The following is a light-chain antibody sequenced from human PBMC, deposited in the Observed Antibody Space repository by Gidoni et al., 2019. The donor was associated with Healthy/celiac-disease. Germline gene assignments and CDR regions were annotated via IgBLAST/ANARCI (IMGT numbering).Light chain of an antibody. CDR1: KLGDKY. CDR2: QYS. J-gene: IGLJ2*01. V-gene: IGLV3-1*01. Sequence: SYELTQPPSVSVSPGQTASITCSGDKLGDKYACWYQQKPGQSPVLVIYQYSKRPSGIPERFSGSNSGNTATLAISGTQAMDEADYYCQAWDSEDVVFGGGTKLTVL. CDR3: QAWDSEDVV.